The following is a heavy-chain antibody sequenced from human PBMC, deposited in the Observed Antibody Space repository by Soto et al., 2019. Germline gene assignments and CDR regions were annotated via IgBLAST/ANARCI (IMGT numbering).Heavy chain of an antibody. CDR1: GGSISSYY. Sequence: SETLSLTCTVSGGSISSYYWSWIRQPPGKGLEWIGYTYYSGSTNYNPSLKSRVTISVDTSKNQFSLKLSSVTAADTAVYYCAKCTGTVAAANYYYYGMDVSGQGTTV. D-gene: IGHD6-13*01. CDR2: TYYSGST. J-gene: IGHJ6*02. CDR3: AKCTGTVAAANYYYYGMDV. V-gene: IGHV4-59*01.